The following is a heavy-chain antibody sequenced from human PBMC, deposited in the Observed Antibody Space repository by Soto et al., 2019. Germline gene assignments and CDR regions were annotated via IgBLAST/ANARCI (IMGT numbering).Heavy chain of an antibody. CDR1: GGSISGYY. J-gene: IGHJ6*02. CDR2: IYSDGTT. Sequence: QMHLQESGPGLVKPSETLSLTCTVSGGSISGYYWSWVRQPAGKGLEWVGRIYSDGTTNYSPSLKSRVTMSLDTSKDQFSLHLNSVTAADTDVYYCSRVGCSNSKCYTRVMDVWGQGTTVTVSS. D-gene: IGHD2-2*01. CDR3: SRVGCSNSKCYTRVMDV. V-gene: IGHV4-4*07.